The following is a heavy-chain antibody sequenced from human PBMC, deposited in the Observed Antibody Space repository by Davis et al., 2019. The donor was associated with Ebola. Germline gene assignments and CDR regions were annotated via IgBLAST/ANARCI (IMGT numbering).Heavy chain of an antibody. J-gene: IGHJ3*02. V-gene: IGHV7-4-1*02. CDR3: ATQYLRHGYDI. CDR2: INTNTGNP. Sequence: AASVKVSCKASGYTFTSYAMNWVRQAPGQGLEWMGWINTNTGNPTYAQGFTGRFVFSLDTSVSTAYLQISSLKAEDTAVYYCATQYLRHGYDIWGRGTLVAVSS. D-gene: IGHD2/OR15-2a*01. CDR1: GYTFTSYA.